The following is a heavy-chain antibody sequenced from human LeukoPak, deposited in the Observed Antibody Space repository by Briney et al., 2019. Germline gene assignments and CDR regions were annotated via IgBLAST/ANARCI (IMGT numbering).Heavy chain of an antibody. CDR3: ARVRGGLPDY. CDR1: GGSISSYY. Sequence: PSQTLSLTCTVSGGSISSYYWSWIRQPPGKGLEWIGYIYYSGSTNYNPSLKSRVTIPVDTSKNQFSLKLSSVTAADTAVYYCARVRGGLPDYWGQGTLVTVSS. CDR2: IYYSGST. D-gene: IGHD3-16*01. V-gene: IGHV4-59*01. J-gene: IGHJ4*02.